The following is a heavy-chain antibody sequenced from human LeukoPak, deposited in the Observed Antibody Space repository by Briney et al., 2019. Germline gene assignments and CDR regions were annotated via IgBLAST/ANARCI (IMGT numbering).Heavy chain of an antibody. Sequence: PSETLSLTCTVSGGSISSGSYYWSWIRQPAGKGLEWIGRIYTSGSTNYSPSLKSRVTISVDTSKNQFSLKLSSVTAADTAVYYCARGPPSGSYLNSWGQGTLVTVSS. CDR2: IYTSGST. D-gene: IGHD1-26*01. CDR3: ARGPPSGSYLNS. V-gene: IGHV4-61*02. CDR1: GGSISSGSYY. J-gene: IGHJ4*02.